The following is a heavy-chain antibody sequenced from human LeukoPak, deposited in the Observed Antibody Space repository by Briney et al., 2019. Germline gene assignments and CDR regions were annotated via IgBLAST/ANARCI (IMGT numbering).Heavy chain of an antibody. CDR2: MNPNSGNT. CDR3: ARGQKRSTYYDFWSGYYPPLYFDY. J-gene: IGHJ4*02. V-gene: IGHV1-8*01. D-gene: IGHD3-3*01. CDR1: GYTFTSYD. Sequence: GASVKVSCKASGYTFTSYDINWVRQATGQGLEWMGWMNPNSGNTGYAQKFQGRVTMTRNTSISTAYMELSSLRSEDTAVYYCARGQKRSTYYDFWSGYYPPLYFDYWGQGTLVTVSS.